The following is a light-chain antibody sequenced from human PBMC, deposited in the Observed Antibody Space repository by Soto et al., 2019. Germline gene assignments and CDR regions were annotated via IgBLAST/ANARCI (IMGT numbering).Light chain of an antibody. V-gene: IGKV1-39*01. CDR2: VAS. Sequence: DIQMNQSPSSLSASVGDRVTITCRASQNIINYLNWYQQKPGKAPQLLIYVASRLESGVPSRFSGSGSGTDFTLTITSLQPEDFATYYCQQSYNAPITFGQGTRLENK. J-gene: IGKJ5*01. CDR1: QNIINY. CDR3: QQSYNAPIT.